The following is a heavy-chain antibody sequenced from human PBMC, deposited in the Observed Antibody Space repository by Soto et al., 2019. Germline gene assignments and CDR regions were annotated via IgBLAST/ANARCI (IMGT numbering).Heavy chain of an antibody. D-gene: IGHD6-13*01. Sequence: EVQLLESGGGLVQPGGSLRLSCAASGFTFSSYAMSWVRQAPGKGLDWVSVISGSGGSTYYADSVKGRFTISRDSSKNTLYLQMNSLRAEDTAVYYCAKGPTKAAAGGYNWFDPWGQGTLVTVSS. J-gene: IGHJ5*02. CDR1: GFTFSSYA. CDR2: ISGSGGST. CDR3: AKGPTKAAAGGYNWFDP. V-gene: IGHV3-23*01.